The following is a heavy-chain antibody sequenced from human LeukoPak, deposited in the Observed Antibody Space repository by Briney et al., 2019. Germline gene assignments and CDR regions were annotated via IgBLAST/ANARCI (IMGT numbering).Heavy chain of an antibody. J-gene: IGHJ4*02. Sequence: SETLSLTCTVSGGSISSCYWSWIRQPPGKGLEWIGYIYYSGSTNYNPSLKSRVTISVDTSKNQFSLKLSSVTAADTAVYYCARARRATVTTYFDYWGQGTLVTVSS. D-gene: IGHD4-17*01. CDR1: GGSISSCY. CDR2: IYYSGST. CDR3: ARARRATVTTYFDY. V-gene: IGHV4-59*01.